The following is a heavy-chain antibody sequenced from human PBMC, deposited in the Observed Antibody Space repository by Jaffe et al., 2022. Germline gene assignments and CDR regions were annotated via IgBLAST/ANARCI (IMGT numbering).Heavy chain of an antibody. V-gene: IGHV4-61*02. CDR2: IYTSGST. CDR1: GGSISSGSYY. J-gene: IGHJ4*02. D-gene: IGHD5-12*01. Sequence: QVQLQESGPGLVKPSQTLSLTCTVSGGSISSGSYYWSWIRQPAGKGLEWIGRIYTSGSTNYNPSLKSRVTISVDTSKNQFSLKLSSVTAADTAVYYCARGSRDGEGYSGYDYFDYWGQGTLVTVSS. CDR3: ARGSRDGEGYSGYDYFDY.